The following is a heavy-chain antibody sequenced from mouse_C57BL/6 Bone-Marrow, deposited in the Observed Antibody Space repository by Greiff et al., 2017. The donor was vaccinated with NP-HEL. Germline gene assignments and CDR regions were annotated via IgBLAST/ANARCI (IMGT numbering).Heavy chain of an antibody. CDR3: ARRYYDSWFAY. Sequence: VQLQQPGAELVKPGASVKLSCKASGYTFTSYWMHWVKQRPGQGLEWIGMIHPNSGSTNYNEKFKSKATLTVDKSSSTAYMQLSSLTSEDSAVYYCARRYYDSWFAYWGQGTLVTVSA. V-gene: IGHV1-64*01. D-gene: IGHD2-4*01. CDR2: IHPNSGST. J-gene: IGHJ3*01. CDR1: GYTFTSYW.